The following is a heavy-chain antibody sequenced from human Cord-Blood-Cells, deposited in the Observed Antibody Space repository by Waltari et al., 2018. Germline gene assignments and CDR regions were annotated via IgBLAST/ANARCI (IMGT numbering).Heavy chain of an antibody. Sequence: QVQLQQWGAGLLKPSETLSLTCAVYGGSFSGYYWSWIRQPPGKGREWIGEINHNGSTNYNPSLKSRVTISVDTSKNQFSLKLSSVTAADTAVYDCARGIKKTLGSGDFGYWGQGTLVTVSS. V-gene: IGHV4-34*01. J-gene: IGHJ4*02. CDR3: ARGIKKTLGSGDFGY. CDR2: INHNGST. CDR1: GGSFSGYY. D-gene: IGHD3-3*01.